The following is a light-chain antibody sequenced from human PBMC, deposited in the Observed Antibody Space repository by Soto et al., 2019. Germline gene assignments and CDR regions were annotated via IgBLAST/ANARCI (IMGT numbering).Light chain of an antibody. Sequence: QSALTQPPSASGSPGQSVTISCTGTSSDVGGYNFVSWFQHHPGKAPKLMIYDVSKRPSGVPDRFSGSKSGNTASLTVSGLQAEDEADYYCSSYAGSKNYVFGTGTKLIVL. CDR1: SSDVGGYNF. CDR2: DVS. V-gene: IGLV2-8*01. CDR3: SSYAGSKNYV. J-gene: IGLJ1*01.